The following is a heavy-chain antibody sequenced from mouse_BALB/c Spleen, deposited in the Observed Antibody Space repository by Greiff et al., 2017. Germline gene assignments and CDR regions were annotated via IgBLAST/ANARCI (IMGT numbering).Heavy chain of an antibody. D-gene: IGHD2-2*01. CDR3: ARAWLGYFDY. Sequence: QVQLQQSGPELVKPGASVKISCTASGYTFTSYDINWVKQRPGQGLEWIGWIYPGDGSTKYNEKFKGKATLTADKSSSTAYMQLSSLTSENSAVYFCARAWLGYFDYWGQGTTLTVSS. CDR1: GYTFTSYD. CDR2: IYPGDGST. J-gene: IGHJ2*01. V-gene: IGHV1S56*01.